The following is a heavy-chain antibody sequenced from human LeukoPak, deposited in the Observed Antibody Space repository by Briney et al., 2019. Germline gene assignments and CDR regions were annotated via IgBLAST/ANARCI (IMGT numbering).Heavy chain of an antibody. J-gene: IGHJ4*02. CDR1: GFTFSSYA. D-gene: IGHD5-24*01. Sequence: SGGSLRLSCAASGFTFSSYAMTWVRQAPGKGLEWVSTLSGTGGSTYYAESVKGRFTISRDNSKNTLYLQMNSLRAEDTAVYYCAKSIHGYSSPSNFDYWGQGTLVTVSS. CDR3: AKSIHGYSSPSNFDY. CDR2: LSGTGGST. V-gene: IGHV3-23*01.